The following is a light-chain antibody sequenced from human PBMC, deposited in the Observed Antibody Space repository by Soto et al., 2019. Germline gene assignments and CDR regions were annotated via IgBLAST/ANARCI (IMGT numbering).Light chain of an antibody. J-gene: IGLJ2*01. CDR1: SSNIGNNY. Sequence: QSVLTQPPSVSAAPGQKVTISCSGSSSNIGNNYVSWYQQLPGTAPKLLIYENNKRPSGIPDRFSGSKSGTSATLGITGLQTGDEADYYCGTWDSSWAVFGGGTKVTVL. V-gene: IGLV1-51*02. CDR3: GTWDSSWAV. CDR2: ENN.